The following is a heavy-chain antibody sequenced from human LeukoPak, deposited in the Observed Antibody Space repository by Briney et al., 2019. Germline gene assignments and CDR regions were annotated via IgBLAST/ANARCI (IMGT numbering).Heavy chain of an antibody. J-gene: IGHJ4*02. D-gene: IGHD4-23*01. CDR3: ARDMSTVGLDY. Sequence: GGSLRLSCAASGFTFSSYGMHWVRQAPGKGLEWVSVIWYDGSNKYYADSVKGRFTISRDNSKNTLYLQMNSLRAEDTAVYYCARDMSTVGLDYWGQGTLVTVSS. V-gene: IGHV3-33*01. CDR1: GFTFSSYG. CDR2: IWYDGSNK.